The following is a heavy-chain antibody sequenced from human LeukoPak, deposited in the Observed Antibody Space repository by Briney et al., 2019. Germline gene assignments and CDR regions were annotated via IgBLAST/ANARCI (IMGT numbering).Heavy chain of an antibody. D-gene: IGHD2-15*01. V-gene: IGHV3-7*01. CDR1: GFTFSYYW. CDR2: INQDGSEK. CDR3: AREECFGSRCCSSNPTWYFYYMDV. J-gene: IGHJ6*03. Sequence: PGGSLRLSCAAPGFTFSYYWMSWVRQAPGRGLEWVANINQDGSEKHYVDSVKGRFTISTDNAKNSLYLQMNSLRAEDTAVYYCAREECFGSRCCSSNPTWYFYYMDVWGKGTTVTVSS.